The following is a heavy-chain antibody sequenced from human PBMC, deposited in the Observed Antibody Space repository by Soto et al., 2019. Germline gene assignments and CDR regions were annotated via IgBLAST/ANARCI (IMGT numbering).Heavy chain of an antibody. CDR3: ARDPSSGGRCYPEVYVFDI. CDR2: INPSGGYT. J-gene: IGHJ3*02. Sequence: ASVKVSCKASGYTFTSYYMHWVRQAPGQGLEWMGIINPSGGYTKYSQTLQGRVAFTRDTSASTAYMEVSSLGSEDTAVYYCARDPSSGGRCYPEVYVFDIWGQGTTVTVSS. CDR1: GYTFTSYY. D-gene: IGHD2-15*01. V-gene: IGHV1-46*04.